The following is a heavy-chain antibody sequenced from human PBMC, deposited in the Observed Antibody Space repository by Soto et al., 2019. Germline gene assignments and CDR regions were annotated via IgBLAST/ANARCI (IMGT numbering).Heavy chain of an antibody. CDR1: GGTFSSYA. J-gene: IGHJ4*02. V-gene: IGHV1-69*12. CDR2: IIPIFGTA. D-gene: IGHD5-12*01. CDR3: ARGRGYSGYEPFDY. Sequence: QVQLVQSGAAVKKPGSSVKVSCKASGGTFSSYAISWVRQAPGQGLEWMGGIIPIFGTANYAQKFQGRVTITADESTSTADGELSSLRAEDTAVYYCARGRGYSGYEPFDYWGQGTLVTVSS.